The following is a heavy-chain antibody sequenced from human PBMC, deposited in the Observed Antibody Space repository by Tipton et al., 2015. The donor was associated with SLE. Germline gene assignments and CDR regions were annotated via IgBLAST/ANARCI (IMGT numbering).Heavy chain of an antibody. J-gene: IGHJ4*02. CDR3: AGGQLERRRFDY. CDR1: GGSISSSSYY. D-gene: IGHD1-1*01. V-gene: IGHV4-61*01. Sequence: TLSLTCTVSGGSISSSSYYWSWIRQPPGKGLEWIGYIYYSGSTNYNPSLKSRVTISVDTSKNQFSLKLSSVTAADTAVYYCAGGQLERRRFDYWGQGTLVTVSS. CDR2: IYYSGST.